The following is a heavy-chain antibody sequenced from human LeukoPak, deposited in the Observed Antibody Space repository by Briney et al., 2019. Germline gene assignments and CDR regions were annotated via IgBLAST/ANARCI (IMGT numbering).Heavy chain of an antibody. CDR2: IWYDGSNK. D-gene: IGHD1-1*01. Sequence: AGGSLRRSCAASGFTFSSYGMHWVRQAPGKGLEWVAVIWYDGSNKYYADSVKGRFTISRDNSKNTLYLQMNSLRAEDTAVYYCARDWVLYGMDVWGQGTTVTVSS. CDR1: GFTFSSYG. CDR3: ARDWVLYGMDV. J-gene: IGHJ6*02. V-gene: IGHV3-33*01.